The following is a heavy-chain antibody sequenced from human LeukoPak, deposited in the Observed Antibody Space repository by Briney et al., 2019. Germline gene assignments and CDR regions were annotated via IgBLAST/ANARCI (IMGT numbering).Heavy chain of an antibody. CDR3: AKPAKTDYADY. CDR1: GFTFRHYG. D-gene: IGHD1-14*01. CDR2: ISGSGDST. V-gene: IGHV3-23*01. Sequence: PGGSLRLSCAASGFTFRHYGMTWVRQAPGKGLEWVSGISGSGDSTYYAESVKGRFTISRDNSKNTLYLQMNSLRAEDTALYYCAKPAKTDYADYWGQGTLVTVSS. J-gene: IGHJ4*02.